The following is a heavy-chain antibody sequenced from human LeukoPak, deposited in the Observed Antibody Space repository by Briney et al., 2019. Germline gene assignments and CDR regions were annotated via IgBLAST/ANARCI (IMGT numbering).Heavy chain of an antibody. CDR2: INPKSGGT. Sequence: GASVKVSCKASGYSFTDYYMHWVRQAPGQGLEWMGFINPKSGGTNYAQKFQGRVTMTRDTSTSTAFMELSSLSSDDTALYYCATYNRANTRSPPFDYWGQGSLVTVSS. CDR3: ATYNRANTRSPPFDY. J-gene: IGHJ4*02. CDR1: GYSFTDYY. V-gene: IGHV1-2*02. D-gene: IGHD5-24*01.